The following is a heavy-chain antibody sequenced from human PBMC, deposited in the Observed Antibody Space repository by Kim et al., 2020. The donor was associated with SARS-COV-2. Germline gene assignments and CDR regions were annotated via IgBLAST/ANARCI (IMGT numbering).Heavy chain of an antibody. D-gene: IGHD3-16*01. V-gene: IGHV3-23*01. CDR1: GFTFSSYA. J-gene: IGHJ4*02. CDR3: AKDREIRDGLWDYDY. Sequence: GGSLRLSCAASGFTFSSYAMSWVRQAPGKGLEWVSGFRSRGGSTSYADSVKGRFTVSRDNSKNTLYLQMNSLRAEDTALYYCAKDREIRDGLWDYDYWGQGTLVTVSS. CDR2: FRSRGGST.